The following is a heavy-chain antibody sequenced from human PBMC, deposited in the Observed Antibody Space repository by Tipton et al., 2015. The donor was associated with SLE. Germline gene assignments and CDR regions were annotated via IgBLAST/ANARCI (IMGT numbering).Heavy chain of an antibody. V-gene: IGHV4-59*01. CDR1: GGSISGYY. J-gene: IGHJ3*02. CDR3: ARGGVVVASDAFDI. D-gene: IGHD1-26*01. Sequence: GLVKPSETLSLTCTVSGGSISGYYWSWIRQPPGKGLEWIGYIYYTGSTNYNPSLKTRVTITVDTSKNQFSLKLCAVTASDTAVYYCARGGVVVASDAFDIWGQGTMVTVSS. CDR2: IYYTGST.